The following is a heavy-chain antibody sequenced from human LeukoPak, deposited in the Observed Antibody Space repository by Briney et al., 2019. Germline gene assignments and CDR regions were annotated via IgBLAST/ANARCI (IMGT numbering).Heavy chain of an antibody. CDR2: IRYDGSNK. V-gene: IGHV3-30*02. J-gene: IGHJ4*02. CDR3: AKLLSTVTTGDY. CDR1: GFTFSSYG. Sequence: GGSLRLSCAASGFTFSSYGMHWVRQAPGKGLEWVAFIRYDGSNKYYADSVKGRFTLSRDNSKTTLYLQMNSLRAEDTAVYYCAKLLSTVTTGDYWGQGTLVTVSS. D-gene: IGHD4-17*01.